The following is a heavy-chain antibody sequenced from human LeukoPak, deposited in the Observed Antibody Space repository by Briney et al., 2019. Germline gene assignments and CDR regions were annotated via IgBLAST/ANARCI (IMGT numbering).Heavy chain of an antibody. CDR1: GYTFTGYY. Sequence: GASVKVSCKASGYTFTGYYMHCGRQAPGQGLEWMGWVNPNSGGTRYAQRFQDRVTMTRDTSITTAYMELSRLRSDDAAVYFCARGRLEAAATDDYWGQGTLVTVSS. CDR3: ARGRLEAAATDDY. J-gene: IGHJ4*02. CDR2: VNPNSGGT. D-gene: IGHD6-13*01. V-gene: IGHV1-2*02.